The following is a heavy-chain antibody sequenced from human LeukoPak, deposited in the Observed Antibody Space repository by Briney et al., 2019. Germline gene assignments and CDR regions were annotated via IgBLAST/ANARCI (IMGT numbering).Heavy chain of an antibody. J-gene: IGHJ4*02. V-gene: IGHV1-2*02. CDR2: INPHSGGT. CDR3: ARGGGTSGPELDY. D-gene: IGHD3-3*01. Sequence: ASVTVSCKASGYTFTGYYMHWVRQAPGQGLEWMGWINPHSGGTDNAQNFQGRVTMTRDTSINTAYMELTRMTSDDTAVYFCARGGGTSGPELDYWGQGTLVTVSS. CDR1: GYTFTGYY.